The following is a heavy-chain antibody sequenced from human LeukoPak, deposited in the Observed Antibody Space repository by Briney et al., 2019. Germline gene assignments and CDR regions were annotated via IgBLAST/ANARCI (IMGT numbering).Heavy chain of an antibody. CDR3: AKYAHGSGTSFDP. D-gene: IGHD3-10*01. CDR2: IKKDGSEK. CDR1: GFSFSDYW. Sequence: GSLRLSCAASGFSFSDYWMSWVRQAPGKGLEWVANIKKDGSEKHYVDSVKGRFTISRDNAKNPVYLQMSSLRAEDTAVYHCAKYAHGSGTSFDPWGQGTLVTVSS. J-gene: IGHJ5*02. V-gene: IGHV3-7*01.